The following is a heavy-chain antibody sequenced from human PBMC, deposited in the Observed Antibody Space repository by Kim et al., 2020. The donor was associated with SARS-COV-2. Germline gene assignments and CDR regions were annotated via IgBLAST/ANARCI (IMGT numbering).Heavy chain of an antibody. CDR3: ARDEIGYGQGSYGMDV. CDR1: GGSISSYY. Sequence: SETLSLTCTVSGGSISSYYWSWIRQPPGKGLEWIGYIYYSGSTNYNPSLKSRVTISVDTSKNQFSLKLSSVTAADTAVYYCARDEIGYGQGSYGMDVWGQGTTVTVSS. J-gene: IGHJ6*02. CDR2: IYYSGST. V-gene: IGHV4-59*13. D-gene: IGHD3-10*01.